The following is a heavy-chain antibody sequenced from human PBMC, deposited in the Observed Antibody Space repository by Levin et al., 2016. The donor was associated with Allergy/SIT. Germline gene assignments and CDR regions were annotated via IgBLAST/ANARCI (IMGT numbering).Heavy chain of an antibody. CDR3: ARDYPTTELRYFDWLGADNFDY. CDR2: INSDGSST. J-gene: IGHJ4*02. V-gene: IGHV3-74*01. Sequence: WIRQPPGKGLVWVSRINSDGSSTSYADSVKGRFTISRDNAKNTLYLQMNSLRAEDTAVYYCARDYPTTELRYFDWLGADNFDYWGQGTLVTVSS. D-gene: IGHD3-9*01.